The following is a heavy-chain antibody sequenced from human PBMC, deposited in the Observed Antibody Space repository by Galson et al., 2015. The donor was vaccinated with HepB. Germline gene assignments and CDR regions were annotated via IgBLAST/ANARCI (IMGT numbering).Heavy chain of an antibody. V-gene: IGHV1-18*04. J-gene: IGHJ4*02. CDR1: GYTFTTYG. D-gene: IGHD6-19*01. CDR3: ARDRVAVPGLPGY. CDR2: ISVYNGNT. Sequence: SVKVSCKASGYTFTTYGISWVRQAPGQGLEWMGWISVYNGNTDYAQKLQGRVTMTTDTSTSTAYMELRSLRSDDTAVYYCARDRVAVPGLPGYWGQGTLVTVSS.